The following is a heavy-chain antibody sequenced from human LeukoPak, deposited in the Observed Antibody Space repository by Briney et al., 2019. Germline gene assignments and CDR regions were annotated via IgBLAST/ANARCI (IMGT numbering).Heavy chain of an antibody. V-gene: IGHV4-59*08. CDR3: ARQASGDLYGMDV. CDR2: IYYSGST. Sequence: SETLSLTCTVSGGSISNYYWSWIRQPPGKGLEWIGYIYYSGSTNYNPSLKSRVTIPVDTSKNQFSLKLSSVTAADTAVYYCARQASGDLYGMDVWGQGTTVTVSS. J-gene: IGHJ6*02. CDR1: GGSISNYY. D-gene: IGHD3-10*01.